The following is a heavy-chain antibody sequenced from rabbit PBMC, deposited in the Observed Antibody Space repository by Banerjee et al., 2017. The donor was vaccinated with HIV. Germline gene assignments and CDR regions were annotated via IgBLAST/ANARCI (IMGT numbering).Heavy chain of an antibody. CDR3: GRRAGSSYYTLNL. V-gene: IGHV1S43*01. Sequence: QEQLVESGGGLVKPEGSLTLTCKASGIDFNSYYYMCWVRQAPGKGLEWIGCINTSSGNTVYASWVNGRFTISSRNAQNTLYLQLNSLTAADTATYFCGRRAGSSYYTLNLWGPGTLVTVS. CDR2: INTSSGNT. J-gene: IGHJ4*01. D-gene: IGHD8-1*01. CDR1: GIDFNSYYY.